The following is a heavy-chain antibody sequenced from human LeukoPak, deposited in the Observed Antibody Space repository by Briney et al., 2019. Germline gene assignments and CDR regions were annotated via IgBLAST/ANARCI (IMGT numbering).Heavy chain of an antibody. Sequence: SVKVSCKASGGTFSSYAISWVRQAPGQGLEWVGRIIPILGIANYAQKFQGRVTITADKSTSTAYMELSSLRSEDTAVYYCARRLGGYYGSGSYYEDWYFDLWGRGTLVTVSS. V-gene: IGHV1-69*04. CDR2: IIPILGIA. CDR1: GGTFSSYA. CDR3: ARRLGGYYGSGSYYEDWYFDL. D-gene: IGHD3-10*01. J-gene: IGHJ2*01.